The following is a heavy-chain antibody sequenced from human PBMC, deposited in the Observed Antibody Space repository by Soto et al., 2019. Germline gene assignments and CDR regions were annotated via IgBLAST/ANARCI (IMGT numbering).Heavy chain of an antibody. CDR3: IHRRVNGGMDH. CDR2: IHWNDDN. Sequence: QFTLKESGPPLVKPTQTLTLTCTFSGFSLSTSGVGVGCVRQPPGKALEWLAVIHWNDDNHYTSSLKTRLTVTKDITKNQVVFTMTNMDPVDTGTYYCIHRRVNGGMDHWGPGILVTVSS. V-gene: IGHV2-5*01. CDR1: GFSLSTSGVG. J-gene: IGHJ4*02.